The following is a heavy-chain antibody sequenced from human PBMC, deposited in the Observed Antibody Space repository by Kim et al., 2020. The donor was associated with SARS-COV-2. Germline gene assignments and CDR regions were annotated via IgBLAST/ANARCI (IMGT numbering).Heavy chain of an antibody. Sequence: GESLKISCKGSGYSFTSYWIGWVRQMPGKGLEWMGIIYPGDSDTRYSPSFQGQVTISADKSISSAYLQWSSLKASDTAMYYCARQGSSWKSYYYYYYMDVWGKGTTVTVSS. J-gene: IGHJ6*03. CDR2: IYPGDSDT. CDR3: ARQGSSWKSYYYYYYMDV. V-gene: IGHV5-51*01. D-gene: IGHD6-13*01. CDR1: GYSFTSYW.